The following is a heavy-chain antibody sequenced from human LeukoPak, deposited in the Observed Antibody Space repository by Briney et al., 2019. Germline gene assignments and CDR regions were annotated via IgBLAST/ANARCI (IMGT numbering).Heavy chain of an antibody. CDR2: ISSNGGST. D-gene: IGHD3-22*01. Sequence: GGSLRLSCAASGFTFSSYAMHWVRQAPGKGLEYVSAISSNGGSTYYANSVKGRFTISRDNSKNTLYLQMGSLRAEDTALYYCARVKLSRGSGYYFPDAFDIWGQGTMVTVSS. J-gene: IGHJ3*02. V-gene: IGHV3-64*01. CDR1: GFTFSSYA. CDR3: ARVKLSRGSGYYFPDAFDI.